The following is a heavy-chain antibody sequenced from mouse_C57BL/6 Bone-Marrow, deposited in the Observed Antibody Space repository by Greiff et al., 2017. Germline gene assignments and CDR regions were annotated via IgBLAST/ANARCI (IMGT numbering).Heavy chain of an antibody. CDR3: ARDAYYSNYGAMDY. CDR2: ISYDGSN. V-gene: IGHV3-6*01. J-gene: IGHJ4*01. D-gene: IGHD2-5*01. CDR1: GYSITSGYY. Sequence: VQLKESGPGLVKPSQSLSLTCSVTGYSITSGYYWNWIRQFPGNKLEWMGYISYDGSNNYNPSLKNRISITRDTSKNQFFLKLNSVTTEDTATYYCARDAYYSNYGAMDYWGQGTSVTVSS.